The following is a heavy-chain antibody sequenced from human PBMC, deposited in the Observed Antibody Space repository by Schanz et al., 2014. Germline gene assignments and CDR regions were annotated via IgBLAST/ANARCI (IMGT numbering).Heavy chain of an antibody. CDR3: ARDGDFDY. J-gene: IGHJ4*02. CDR1: GFTFSSYA. Sequence: QLLESGGGLVQPGGSLRLSCAASGFTFSSYAMSWVRQAPGKGLEWISAITGSGSKTYYADSVKGRFTIARDNSKNTVNLQMNSLRAEDTAVYYCARDGDFDYWGQGTLVTVAS. CDR2: ITGSGSKT. V-gene: IGHV3-23*01.